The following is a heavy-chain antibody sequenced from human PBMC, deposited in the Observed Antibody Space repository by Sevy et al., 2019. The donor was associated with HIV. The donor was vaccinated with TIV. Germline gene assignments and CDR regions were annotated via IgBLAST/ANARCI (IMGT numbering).Heavy chain of an antibody. CDR2: IRGDGTTT. CDR1: GFTFSNYW. V-gene: IGHV3-74*01. CDR3: ARYAYDSNFDY. J-gene: IGHJ4*02. D-gene: IGHD3-16*01. Sequence: GESLKISCAASGFTFSNYWMHWVRQVPGKGPTWVSNIRGDGTTTVYAASVKGRFTISRDNAKNTLYLQMNNLRAEDTATYYCARYAYDSNFDYWGQGTLVTVSS.